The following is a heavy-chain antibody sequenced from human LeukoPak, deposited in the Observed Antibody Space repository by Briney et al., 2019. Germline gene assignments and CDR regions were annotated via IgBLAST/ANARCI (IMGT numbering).Heavy chain of an antibody. CDR3: AKDQVGATYYFDY. CDR2: IWYDGSNK. CDR1: GFTFSSNG. Sequence: GGSLRLSCAASGFTFSSNGMHWVRQAPGKGLEWVAVIWYDGSNKYYADSVKGRFTISRDNSKNTLYLQMNSLRAEDTAVYYCAKDQVGATYYFDYWGQGTLVTVSS. J-gene: IGHJ4*02. D-gene: IGHD1-26*01. V-gene: IGHV3-33*06.